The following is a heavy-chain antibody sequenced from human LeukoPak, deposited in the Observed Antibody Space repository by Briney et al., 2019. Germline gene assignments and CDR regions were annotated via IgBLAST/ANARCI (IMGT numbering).Heavy chain of an antibody. CDR3: ARESGLLGDY. Sequence: GGSLRLSCAASGFTVSSNYMNWVRQAPGKGLEWVSVIYRGGSTYYADSVKGRFTISRHNSKNTLYLQMNSLRAEDTAMYYCARESGLLGDYWGQGTLVTVSS. CDR1: GFTVSSNY. V-gene: IGHV3-53*04. J-gene: IGHJ4*02. CDR2: IYRGGST. D-gene: IGHD3-22*01.